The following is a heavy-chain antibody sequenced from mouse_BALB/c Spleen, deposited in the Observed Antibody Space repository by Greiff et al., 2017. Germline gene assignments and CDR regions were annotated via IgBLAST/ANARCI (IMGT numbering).Heavy chain of an antibody. D-gene: IGHD1-1*01. CDR1: GFSLTSYG. CDR3: ARLLLPY. J-gene: IGHJ3*01. Sequence: VQLQQSGPGLVQPSQSLSITCTASGFSLTSYGVHWVRQSPGKGLEWLGVIWSGGSTDYNAAFISRLSISKDNSKSQVFFKMNSLQANDTAIYYCARLLLPYWGQGTLVTVSA. V-gene: IGHV2-2*02. CDR2: IWSGGST.